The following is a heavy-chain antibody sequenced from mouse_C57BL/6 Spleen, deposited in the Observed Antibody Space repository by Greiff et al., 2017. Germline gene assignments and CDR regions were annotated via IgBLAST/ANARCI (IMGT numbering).Heavy chain of an antibody. CDR2: ISYDGSN. CDR3: ARGNYGSSYPAWFAY. J-gene: IGHJ3*01. CDR1: GYSITSGYY. D-gene: IGHD1-1*01. V-gene: IGHV3-6*01. Sequence: DVKLVESGPGLVKPSQSLSLTCSVTGYSITSGYYWNWIRQFPGNKLEWMGYISYDGSNNYNPSLKNRISITRDTSKNQFFLKLNSVTTEDTATYYCARGNYGSSYPAWFAYWGQGTLVTVSA.